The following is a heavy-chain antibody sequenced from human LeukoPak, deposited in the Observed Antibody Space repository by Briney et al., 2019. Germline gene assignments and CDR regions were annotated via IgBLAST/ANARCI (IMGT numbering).Heavy chain of an antibody. Sequence: ASVKVSCKASGGTFNFYSISWVRQAPGQGLEWMGGIIPIFGTANYAQKFQGRVTITADESTSTAYMELSSLRSEDTAVYYCARRLGGGGYNWFDPWGQGTLVTVSS. V-gene: IGHV1-69*13. J-gene: IGHJ5*02. D-gene: IGHD3-16*01. CDR1: GGTFNFYS. CDR3: ARRLGGGGYNWFDP. CDR2: IIPIFGTA.